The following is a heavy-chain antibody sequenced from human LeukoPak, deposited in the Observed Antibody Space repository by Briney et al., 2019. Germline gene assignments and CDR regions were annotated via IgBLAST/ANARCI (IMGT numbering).Heavy chain of an antibody. D-gene: IGHD3-16*02. CDR3: ATVYYDYVWGSYRFDY. J-gene: IGHJ4*02. Sequence: SETLSLTCTVSGGSISSSSYYWGWIRQPPGKGLEWIGSIYYSGSTYYNASLKSRVTISVDTSKNQFSLKLSSVTAADTAVYYCATVYYDYVWGSYRFDYWGQGTRVTVSS. CDR1: GGSISSSSYY. V-gene: IGHV4-39*01. CDR2: IYYSGST.